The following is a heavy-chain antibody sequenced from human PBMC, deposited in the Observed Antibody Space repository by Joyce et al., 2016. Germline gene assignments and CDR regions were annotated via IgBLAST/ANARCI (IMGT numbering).Heavy chain of an antibody. CDR3: AHLLKGTLYYFDY. CDR2: VYWNDDK. CDR1: GVSLSSTGRG. Sequence: QITLKESGPTLVKPTQTLTLTCTFSGVSLSSTGRGVGWIRQPPGKALEWLALVYWNDDKTYSPSLESRLTITKDTSENQVALTMTNMDPEDTATYYCAHLLKGTLYYFDYWGQGMLVPVSS. V-gene: IGHV2-5*01. D-gene: IGHD1-7*01. J-gene: IGHJ4*02.